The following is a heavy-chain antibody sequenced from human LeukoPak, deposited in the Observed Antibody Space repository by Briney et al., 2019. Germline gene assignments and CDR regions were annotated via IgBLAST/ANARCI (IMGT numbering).Heavy chain of an antibody. CDR2: IPCRGCTT. J-gene: IGHJ4*02. CDR3: AKGNYYASGTEHYFDY. CDR1: GFTFRIYA. Sequence: GGSLRLSCAASGFTFRIYAMSWVRQAPGKGLELVSPIPCRGCTTYYADSVKGRFTISRDNSKNTLYLQMKSLRAEDTALYYCAKGNYYASGTEHYFDYWGQGNLVTVSS. D-gene: IGHD3-10*01. V-gene: IGHV3-23*01.